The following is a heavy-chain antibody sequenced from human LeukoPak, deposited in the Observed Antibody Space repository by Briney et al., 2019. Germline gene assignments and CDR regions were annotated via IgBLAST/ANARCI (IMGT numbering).Heavy chain of an antibody. CDR3: AKDWSVVAANGGSFH. CDR1: GFTFNDYG. D-gene: IGHD2-15*01. J-gene: IGHJ4*02. CDR2: IRSDGGEK. Sequence: AGGSLRLSCVASGFTFNDYGMHWVRQAPGKGLEWVSFIRSDGGEKQYTDSVKGRFTILRDNSKNTLHLQMNSLGPEDAAMYYCAKDWSVVAANGGSFHWGQGTLVTAFS. V-gene: IGHV3-30*02.